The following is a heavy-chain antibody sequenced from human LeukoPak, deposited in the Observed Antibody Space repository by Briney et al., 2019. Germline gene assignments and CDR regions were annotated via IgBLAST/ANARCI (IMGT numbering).Heavy chain of an antibody. D-gene: IGHD6-13*01. J-gene: IGHJ4*02. V-gene: IGHV4-34*01. CDR3: ARYSSSWYLDY. Sequence: SETLSLTCAVYGGSFSGYYWSWIRQPPGKGLEWVGEINHSGSTNYNPSLKSRVTVSVDTSRNQFSLKLSSVTAADTAVYYCARYSSSWYLDYWGQGTLVTVSS. CDR1: GGSFSGYY. CDR2: INHSGST.